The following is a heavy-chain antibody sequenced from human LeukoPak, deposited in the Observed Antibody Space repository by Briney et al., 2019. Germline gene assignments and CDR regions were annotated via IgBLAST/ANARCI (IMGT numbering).Heavy chain of an antibody. CDR1: GFTFSTYW. J-gene: IGHJ6*02. D-gene: IGHD6-25*01. Sequence: GGSLRLSCAASGFTFSTYWMSWVRQAPGKGLEWVANIKQDGSEKNHVDSVKGRFTTSRDNAKNSLYLQMNRLRAEDTAVYYCARYQGGGWDVWGQGTTVTVSS. V-gene: IGHV3-7*01. CDR3: ARYQGGGWDV. CDR2: IKQDGSEK.